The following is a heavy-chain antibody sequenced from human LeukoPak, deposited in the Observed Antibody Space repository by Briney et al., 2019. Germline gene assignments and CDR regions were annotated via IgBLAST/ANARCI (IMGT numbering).Heavy chain of an antibody. CDR3: AANPPGIAAAGPFDY. CDR2: IRSKTNNYAT. D-gene: IGHD6-13*01. CDR1: GFTFSGSA. V-gene: IGHV3-73*01. J-gene: IGHJ4*02. Sequence: PGGSLRLSCAASGFTFSGSAMHWVRQASGKGLEWVGHIRSKTNNYATTYAASVKGRFTISRDDSKNTLYLQMNSLRAEDTAVYYCAANPPGIAAAGPFDYWGQGTLVTVSS.